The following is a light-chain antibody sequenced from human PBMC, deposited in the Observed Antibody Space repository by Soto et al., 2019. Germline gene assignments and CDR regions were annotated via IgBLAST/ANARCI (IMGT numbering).Light chain of an antibody. J-gene: IGKJ3*01. Sequence: EIVLTQSPDTLSLSPGERATLSCRASQSVGSSLAWYQQKPGRAPRLLIYDASNRATGIPARFSGSGSGTDFTLTISSLEPEDFAVYYCQQRSNWPPEVTFGPGTKVDIK. CDR3: QQRSNWPPEVT. V-gene: IGKV3-11*01. CDR2: DAS. CDR1: QSVGSS.